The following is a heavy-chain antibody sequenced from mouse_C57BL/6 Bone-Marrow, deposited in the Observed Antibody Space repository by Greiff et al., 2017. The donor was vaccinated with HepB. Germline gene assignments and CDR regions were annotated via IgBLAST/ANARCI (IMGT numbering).Heavy chain of an antibody. CDR3: ASGTTVVAPYYYAMDY. V-gene: IGHV1-22*01. J-gene: IGHJ4*01. D-gene: IGHD1-1*01. CDR1: GYTFTDYN. CDR2: INPNNGGT. Sequence: EVQLQQSGPELVKPGASVKMSCKASGYTFTDYNMHWVKQSHGKSLEWIGYINPNNGGTSYNQKFKGKATLTVNKSSSTAYMELRSLTSEDSAVYYCASGTTVVAPYYYAMDYWGQGTSVTVSS.